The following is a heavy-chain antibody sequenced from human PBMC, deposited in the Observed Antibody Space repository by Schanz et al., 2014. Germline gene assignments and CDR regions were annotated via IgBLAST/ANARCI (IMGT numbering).Heavy chain of an antibody. J-gene: IGHJ6*02. V-gene: IGHV1-18*01. Sequence: QVQLVQSGAEVKKPGASVKVSCKASGYTFISYGIKWVRQAPGQGLEWIGWISAYNGHTDYAQKLQGRVTLTTDTSTRTSYMELRNLRSDDAAVYYCTRAKRVGDMDIWGQGTTVTVSS. CDR3: TRAKRVGDMDI. D-gene: IGHD3-10*01. CDR2: ISAYNGHT. CDR1: GYTFISYG.